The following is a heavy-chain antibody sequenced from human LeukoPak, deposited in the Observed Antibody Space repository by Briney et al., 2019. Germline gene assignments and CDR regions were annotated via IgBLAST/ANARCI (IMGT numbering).Heavy chain of an antibody. V-gene: IGHV1-18*01. D-gene: IGHD5-24*01. CDR2: ISAYNGNT. Sequence: ASVKVSCKASGYTFTSYGISWVRQAPRQGLEWMGWISAYNGNTNYAQKFQGRVTITADKSTSTAYMELSSLRSEDTAVYYCASRDGYKLLDYWGQGTLVTVSS. CDR1: GYTFTSYG. J-gene: IGHJ4*02. CDR3: ASRDGYKLLDY.